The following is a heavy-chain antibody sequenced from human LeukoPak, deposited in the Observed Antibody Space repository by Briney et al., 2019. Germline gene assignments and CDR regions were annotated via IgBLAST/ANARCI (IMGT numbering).Heavy chain of an antibody. J-gene: IGHJ4*02. V-gene: IGHV1-2*02. Sequence: SVKVSCXASGYTFTGYYMHWVRQAPGQGLEWMGWINPNSGGTNYAQKFQGRVTMTRDTSISTAYMELSRLRSDDTAVYYCARGHSGSYYEDYWGQGTLVTVSS. D-gene: IGHD1-26*01. CDR3: ARGHSGSYYEDY. CDR2: INPNSGGT. CDR1: GYTFTGYY.